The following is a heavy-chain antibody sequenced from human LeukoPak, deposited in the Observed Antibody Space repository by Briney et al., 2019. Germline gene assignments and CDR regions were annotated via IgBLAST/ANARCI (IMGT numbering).Heavy chain of an antibody. D-gene: IGHD5-18*01. CDR2: IYYSGST. Sequence: PSETLSLTCTVSGGSISSYYWSWIRQPPGKGLEWIGYIYYSGSTNYNPSLKSRVTISVDTSKNQFSLKLSSVTAADTAVYYCARGWAQLYSFDYWGQGTLVTVSS. CDR3: ARGWAQLYSFDY. V-gene: IGHV4-59*01. CDR1: GGSISSYY. J-gene: IGHJ4*02.